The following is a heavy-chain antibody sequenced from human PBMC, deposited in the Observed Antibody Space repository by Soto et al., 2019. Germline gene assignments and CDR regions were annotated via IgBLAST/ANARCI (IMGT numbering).Heavy chain of an antibody. D-gene: IGHD6-13*01. CDR3: ARDPGQKLMGSNWFEP. CDR2: ISSSSSYI. Sequence: GRSLSLSCAASGFTFSSYSMNWVRQATGKGLEWVSSISSSSSYIYYADSVKGRFTISRDNAKNSLYLQMNSLRAEDTAVYYCARDPGQKLMGSNWFEPWGQRTLVTVFS. J-gene: IGHJ5*02. V-gene: IGHV3-21*01. CDR1: GFTFSSYS.